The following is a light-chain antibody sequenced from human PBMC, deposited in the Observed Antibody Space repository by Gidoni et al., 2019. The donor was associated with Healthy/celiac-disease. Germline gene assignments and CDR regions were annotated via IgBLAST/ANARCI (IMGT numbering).Light chain of an antibody. CDR1: QSVSSY. J-gene: IGKJ2*01. CDR3: QQRSSWPT. V-gene: IGKV3-11*01. CDR2: DVS. Sequence: EIVLTQSPATLSLSPGERATLSCRASQSVSSYLAWHQQKPGQAPRLLISDVSNRATGIPARFSGSGSGTDVTLTISSLEPEDFAVYYCQQRSSWPTFXXXTKLEIK.